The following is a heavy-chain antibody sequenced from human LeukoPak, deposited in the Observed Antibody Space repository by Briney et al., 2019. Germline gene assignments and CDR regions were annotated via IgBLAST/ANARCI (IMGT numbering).Heavy chain of an antibody. CDR2: ISSSSSTI. CDR3: ARAYYGSGSYYNGAFDI. J-gene: IGHJ3*02. D-gene: IGHD3-10*01. V-gene: IGHV3-48*04. Sequence: GGSLRLSCAASGFTFSSYSMNWVRQAPGKGLEWVSYISSSSSTIYYADSVKGRFTISRDNAKNSLYLQMNSLRAEDTAVYYCARAYYGSGSYYNGAFDIWGQGTMVTVSS. CDR1: GFTFSSYS.